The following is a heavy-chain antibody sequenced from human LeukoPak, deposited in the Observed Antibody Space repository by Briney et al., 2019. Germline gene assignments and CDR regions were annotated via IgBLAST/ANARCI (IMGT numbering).Heavy chain of an antibody. CDR3: ARDDGCSSTSCYGARAYYYGMDV. D-gene: IGHD2-2*01. V-gene: IGHV1-69*06. Sequence: GASVKVSCKASGYTFTSYDINWVRQATGQGLEWMGGIIPIFGTANYAQKFQGRVTITADKSTSTAYMELSSLRSEDTAVYYCARDDGCSSTSCYGARAYYYGMDVWGKGTTVTVSS. J-gene: IGHJ6*04. CDR2: IIPIFGTA. CDR1: GYTFTSYD.